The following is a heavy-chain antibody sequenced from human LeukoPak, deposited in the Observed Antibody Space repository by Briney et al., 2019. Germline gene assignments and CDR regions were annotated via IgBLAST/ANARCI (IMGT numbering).Heavy chain of an antibody. CDR3: ARDMSHYDYVWGSYRFQYYFDY. CDR1: GFTFSSYW. J-gene: IGHJ4*02. Sequence: GGSLRLSCAASGFTFSSYWMSWVRQAPGKGLEWVANIKQDGSEKYYADSVKGRFTISRDNSKNTPYLQMNSLRAEDTAVYYCARDMSHYDYVWGSYRFQYYFDYWGQGTLVTVSS. D-gene: IGHD3-16*02. V-gene: IGHV3-7*01. CDR2: IKQDGSEK.